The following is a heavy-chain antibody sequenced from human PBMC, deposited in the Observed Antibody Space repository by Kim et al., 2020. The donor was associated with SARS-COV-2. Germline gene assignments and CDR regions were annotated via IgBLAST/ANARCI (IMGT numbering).Heavy chain of an antibody. CDR3: AKSADHLDLRFLEWLLSIGYFDY. V-gene: IGHV3-23*01. D-gene: IGHD3-3*01. Sequence: GGSLRLSCAASGFTFSSYAMNWVRQAPGKGLEWVSAISGSGGSTYYADSVKGRFTISRDNTKNTLYLQMSSLRAEDTAIYYCAKSADHLDLRFLEWLLSIGYFDYWGQGTLVTVSS. J-gene: IGHJ4*02. CDR2: ISGSGGST. CDR1: GFTFSSYA.